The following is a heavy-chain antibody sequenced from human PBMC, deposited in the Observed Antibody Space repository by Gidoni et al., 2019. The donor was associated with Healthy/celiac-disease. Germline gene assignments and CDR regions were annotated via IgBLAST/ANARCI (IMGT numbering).Heavy chain of an antibody. V-gene: IGHV3-23*01. CDR2: ISGSGGST. CDR1: GFPFSSYA. Sequence: EVQLLESGGGLVQPGGSLRLSCAAAGFPFSSYAMSWVRQAPGKGLEWVSAISGSGGSTYYADSVKGRFTISRDNSKNTLYLQMNSLRAEDTAVYYCAKDRDYYDSSGYFDYWGQGTLVTVSS. D-gene: IGHD3-22*01. J-gene: IGHJ4*02. CDR3: AKDRDYYDSSGYFDY.